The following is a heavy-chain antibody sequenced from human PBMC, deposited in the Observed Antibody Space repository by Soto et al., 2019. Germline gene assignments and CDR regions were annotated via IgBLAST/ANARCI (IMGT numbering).Heavy chain of an antibody. V-gene: IGHV4-31*03. CDR1: GGSISYGYY. J-gene: IGHJ5*02. CDR3: ARRDRSGFSYWLDT. CDR2: ISASGST. Sequence: PSESLSLTCTVCGGSISYGYYWTCIRQHPGKGLEWIGSISASGSTSYNPSLKSRLTVSVDKSKNQFSLNLRSVTAADTAVYYCARRDRSGFSYWLDTWGQGTLVTVSS. D-gene: IGHD3-22*01.